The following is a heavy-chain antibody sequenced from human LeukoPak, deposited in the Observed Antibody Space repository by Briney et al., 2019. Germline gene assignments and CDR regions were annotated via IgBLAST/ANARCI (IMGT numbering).Heavy chain of an antibody. CDR2: INHSGST. D-gene: IGHD4-17*01. CDR3: ARSGYGALTLDY. CDR1: GGSFSTYY. J-gene: IGHJ4*02. Sequence: SETLSLTCAIYGGSFSTYYWSWIRQPPGKGLEWIGEINHSGSTNYNPSLKSRVTISVDTSKNQFSLKLSSVTAADTAVYYCARSGYGALTLDYWGQGTLVTVSS. V-gene: IGHV4-34*01.